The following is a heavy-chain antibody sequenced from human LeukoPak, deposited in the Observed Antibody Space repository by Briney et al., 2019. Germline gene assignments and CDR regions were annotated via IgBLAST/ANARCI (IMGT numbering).Heavy chain of an antibody. D-gene: IGHD6-19*01. V-gene: IGHV4-59*01. CDR3: ASIAVAGTMQADY. J-gene: IGHJ4*02. CDR2: IYYSGST. Sequence: PSETLSLTCTVSGGSISSYYWGWIRQPPGKGLGWIGYIYYSGSTNYNPSLKSRLTISVDTSKNQFSLKLSSVTAADTAVYYCASIAVAGTMQADYWGQGTLVTVSS. CDR1: GGSISSYY.